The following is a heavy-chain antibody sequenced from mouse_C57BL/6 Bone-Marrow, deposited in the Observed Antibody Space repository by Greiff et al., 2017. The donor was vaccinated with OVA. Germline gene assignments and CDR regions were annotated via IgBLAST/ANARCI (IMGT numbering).Heavy chain of an antibody. CDR3: ARGRDVDYMYFDV. D-gene: IGHD2-13*01. CDR1: GYTFTSYG. J-gene: IGHJ1*03. Sequence: QVQLQQSGAELARPGASVKLSCKASGYTFTSYGISWVKQRTGQGLEWIGELYPRSGNTYYNGKFKGKATLTADKSSSTAYMERRSRTSEDSAVYFGARGRDVDYMYFDVWGTGTTVTVAS. V-gene: IGHV1-81*01. CDR2: LYPRSGNT.